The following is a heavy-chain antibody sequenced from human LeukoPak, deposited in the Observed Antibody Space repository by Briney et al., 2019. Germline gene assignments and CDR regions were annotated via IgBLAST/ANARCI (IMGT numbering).Heavy chain of an antibody. J-gene: IGHJ4*02. D-gene: IGHD2-15*01. CDR1: GGTCSSYT. V-gene: IGHV1-69*02. CDR3: ATSAGVVVVAAYFDY. CDR2: IIPILGIA. Sequence: ASVKVSCKASGGTCSSYTISWVRQAPGQGLEWMGRIIPILGIANYAQKFQGRVTITADKSTSTAYMELSSLRSEDTAVYYCATSAGVVVVAAYFDYWGQGTLVTVSS.